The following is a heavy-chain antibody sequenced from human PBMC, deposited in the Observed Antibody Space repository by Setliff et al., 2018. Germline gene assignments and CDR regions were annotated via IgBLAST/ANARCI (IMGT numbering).Heavy chain of an antibody. V-gene: IGHV4-59*03. CDR2: IYYSGST. CDR3: TVYNTGSSKDHY. J-gene: IGHJ4*02. Sequence: SETLSLTCTVSGGSISSSYCSWIRQPPGKGLEWIGSIYYSGSTNYNPSLMSRVTISVDTSKNQFSLKLSSVTAADTALYYCTVYNTGSSKDHYWGQGTPVTVSS. CDR1: GGSISSSY. D-gene: IGHD2-8*02.